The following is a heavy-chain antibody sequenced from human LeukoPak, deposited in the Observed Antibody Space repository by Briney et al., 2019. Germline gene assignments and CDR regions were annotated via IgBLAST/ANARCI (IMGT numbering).Heavy chain of an antibody. V-gene: IGHV1-2*02. D-gene: IGHD2-15*01. J-gene: IGHJ4*02. Sequence: ASVKVSCKASGYTFTGYYMHWVRQAPGQGLEWMGWINPNSGGTNYARKFQGRVTMTRDTSISTAYMELSSLRSDDTGVYYCARDPAADVVVVAATPINNDYWGQGTLVTVSS. CDR3: ARDPAADVVVVAATPINNDY. CDR1: GYTFTGYY. CDR2: INPNSGGT.